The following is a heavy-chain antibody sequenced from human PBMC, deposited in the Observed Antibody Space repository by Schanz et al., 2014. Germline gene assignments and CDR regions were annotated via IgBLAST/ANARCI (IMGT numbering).Heavy chain of an antibody. J-gene: IGHJ3*02. V-gene: IGHV3-30*03. Sequence: QVQLVESGGGVVQPGRSLRLSCAASGFSFSTYVMHWVRQAPGKGLEWVAVILYDGSKTYYADSVKGRFTISRDNSKNTLSLQMNSLRAEDTAVYYCAREEGYGYGPGAFDIWGQGTMVTVSS. CDR1: GFSFSTYV. CDR2: ILYDGSKT. CDR3: AREEGYGYGPGAFDI. D-gene: IGHD5-18*01.